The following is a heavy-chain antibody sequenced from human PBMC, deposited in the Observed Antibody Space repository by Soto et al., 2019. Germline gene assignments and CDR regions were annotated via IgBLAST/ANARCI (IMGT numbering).Heavy chain of an antibody. V-gene: IGHV1-46*01. CDR3: ARVALSGGGWLDP. D-gene: IGHD1-26*01. CDR1: GYTFTSYY. CDR2: INPRGGST. J-gene: IGHJ5*02. Sequence: QVQLVQSGAEVKKPGASVNVSCKASGYTFTSYYMHWVRQAPGQGLEWMGIINPRGGSTTYAQKFAGRVTVTRDTSPSTVYMELSNLRSDDTAIYYCARVALSGGGWLDPWGQGTLVTVSS.